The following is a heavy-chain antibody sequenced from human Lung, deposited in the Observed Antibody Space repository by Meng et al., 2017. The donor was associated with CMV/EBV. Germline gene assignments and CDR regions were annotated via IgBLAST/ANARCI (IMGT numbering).Heavy chain of an antibody. CDR1: GFPLRTSGVG. J-gene: IGHJ4*02. CDR2: IYWNDDK. V-gene: IGHV2-5*01. CDR3: AIITIFGVVTLDY. D-gene: IGHD3-3*01. Sequence: SGPTLAKPTQTLTLTRTFSGFPLRTSGVGVGWIRQPPGKALEWLELIYWNDDKRYSPSLKRRLTITKDTSKNQVVLTMTNMDPGDTATYYCAIITIFGVVTLDYWGQGALVTVSS.